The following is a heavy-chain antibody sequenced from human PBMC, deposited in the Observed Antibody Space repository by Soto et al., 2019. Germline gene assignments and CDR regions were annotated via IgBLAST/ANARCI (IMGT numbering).Heavy chain of an antibody. J-gene: IGHJ6*02. CDR1: GYTFTGYY. Sequence: ASVKVSCKASGYTFTGYYMHWVRQAPGQGLEWMGWINPNSGGTNYAQKFQGRVTMTRDTSISTAYMELSRLRSDDTAVYYCARDRVVRGVIIYYYGMDVWGQGTTVTVS. V-gene: IGHV1-2*02. D-gene: IGHD3-10*01. CDR3: ARDRVVRGVIIYYYGMDV. CDR2: INPNSGGT.